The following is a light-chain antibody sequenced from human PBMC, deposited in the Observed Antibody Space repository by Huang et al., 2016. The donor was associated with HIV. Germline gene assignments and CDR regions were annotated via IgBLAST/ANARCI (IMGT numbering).Light chain of an antibody. Sequence: DIQMTQSPASLSASVGDRVTITCRATQSISNYVNWYQQKPGKAPTLLIYGASTLQRGVPSRFSGSGSGTDFTLTISSLQPEDFTTYYCQQSYNTPPTVGQGTKVEI. J-gene: IGKJ1*01. CDR2: GAS. V-gene: IGKV1-39*01. CDR1: QSISNY. CDR3: QQSYNTPPT.